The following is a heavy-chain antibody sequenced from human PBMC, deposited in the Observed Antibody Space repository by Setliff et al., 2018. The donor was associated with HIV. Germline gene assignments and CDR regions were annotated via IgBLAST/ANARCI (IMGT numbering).Heavy chain of an antibody. Sequence: SETLSLTCTVSGGSISSDYWSWIRQPAGKGLEWIGRVYARGNTNYNPSLKSRVTISVDTSKNQFSLKLTSVTAADTAVYYCARGPSLQTTLFDYWGQGTLVTVSS. CDR3: ARGPSLQTTLFDY. V-gene: IGHV4-4*07. J-gene: IGHJ4*02. CDR1: GGSISSDY. CDR2: VYARGNT.